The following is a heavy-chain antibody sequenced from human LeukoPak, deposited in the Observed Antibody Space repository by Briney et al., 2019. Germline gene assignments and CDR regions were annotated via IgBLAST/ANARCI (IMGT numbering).Heavy chain of an antibody. CDR2: IWNDGSNK. D-gene: IGHD3-3*01. V-gene: IGHV3-33*01. Sequence: PGRSLRLSCAASGFTFSTYGIHWVRQAPGKGLEWVAVIWNDGSNKFYADSVKGRFTISRDNSKNTLYLQMNSLRAEDTAVYYCARDPLEWLVLPKAFDIWGQGAMVTVSS. J-gene: IGHJ3*02. CDR3: ARDPLEWLVLPKAFDI. CDR1: GFTFSTYG.